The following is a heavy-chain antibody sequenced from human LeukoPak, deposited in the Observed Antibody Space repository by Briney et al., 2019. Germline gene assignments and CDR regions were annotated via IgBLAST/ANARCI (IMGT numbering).Heavy chain of an antibody. CDR2: INPSGGST. D-gene: IGHD2-15*01. J-gene: IGHJ5*02. CDR3: ARAPRACSGGSCYSGGNWFDP. Sequence: GASVKVSCKASGYTFTNYYVHWVRQAPGQGPEWMGIINPSGGSTSYAQKFQGRVTMTRDTSTSTVYMELSSLRSEDTAVYYCARAPRACSGGSCYSGGNWFDPWGQGTLVTVSS. CDR1: GYTFTNYY. V-gene: IGHV1-46*01.